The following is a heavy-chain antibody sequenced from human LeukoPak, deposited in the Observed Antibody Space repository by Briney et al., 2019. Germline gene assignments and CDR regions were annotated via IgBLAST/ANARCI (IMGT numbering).Heavy chain of an antibody. CDR1: GGSISSSSYY. CDR3: ARLFPSQQLGRSKSPPNDY. D-gene: IGHD6-13*01. V-gene: IGHV4-39*01. Sequence: SETLSLTCTVSGGSISSSSYYWGWIRQPPGKGLEWIGSIYYSGSTYYNPSLKSRVTISVDTSKNQFSLKLSSVTAADTAVYYCARLFPSQQLGRSKSPPNDYWGQGTLVTVSS. J-gene: IGHJ4*02. CDR2: IYYSGST.